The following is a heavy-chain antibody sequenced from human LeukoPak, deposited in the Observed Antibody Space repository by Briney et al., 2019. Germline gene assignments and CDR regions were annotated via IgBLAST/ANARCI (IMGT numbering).Heavy chain of an antibody. CDR3: AKGPRYSYGSAY. V-gene: IGHV3-23*01. J-gene: IGHJ4*02. Sequence: GGSLRLSCAASGFTFSSYAMSWARQAPGKGLEWVSAISGSGGSTYYADSVKGRFTISRDNSKNTLYLQMNSLRAEDTAVYYCAKGPRYSYGSAYWGQGTLVTVSS. CDR1: GFTFSSYA. CDR2: ISGSGGST. D-gene: IGHD5-18*01.